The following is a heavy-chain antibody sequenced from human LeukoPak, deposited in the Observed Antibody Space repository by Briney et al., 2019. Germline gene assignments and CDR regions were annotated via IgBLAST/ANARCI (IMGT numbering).Heavy chain of an antibody. CDR1: GFTFSSYA. CDR3: ANGNRCTSPNCLGYYYFYMDA. Sequence: GGSLGLSCAASGFTFSSYAMNWVRQAPGRGLEWVSGFSGSGGTTYYADSVKGRFTISRDNSKNTLYLQMNSLRAEDTAVYYCANGNRCTSPNCLGYYYFYMDAWGKGTTVTVSS. D-gene: IGHD2-8*01. CDR2: FSGSGGTT. V-gene: IGHV3-23*01. J-gene: IGHJ6*03.